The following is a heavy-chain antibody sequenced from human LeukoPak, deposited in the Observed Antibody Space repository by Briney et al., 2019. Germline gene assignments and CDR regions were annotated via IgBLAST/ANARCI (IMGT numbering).Heavy chain of an antibody. Sequence: SETLSLTCTVSGGSISSYYWSWIRQPAGKGLEWIGRIYTSGSTNYNPSLKSRVTMSADTSKNQFSLKLSSVTAADTAVYYCAREGYYDSSGYYEIWGQGTMVTVSS. J-gene: IGHJ3*02. V-gene: IGHV4-4*07. CDR3: AREGYYDSSGYYEI. CDR1: GGSISSYY. CDR2: IYTSGST. D-gene: IGHD3-22*01.